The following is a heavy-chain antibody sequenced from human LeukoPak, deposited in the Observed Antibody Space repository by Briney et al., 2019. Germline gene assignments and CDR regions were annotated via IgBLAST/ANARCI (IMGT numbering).Heavy chain of an antibody. D-gene: IGHD3-3*01. V-gene: IGHV3-7*03. J-gene: IGHJ4*02. Sequence: GGSLRLSCAASGLTFSGSWMNWVRRAPGKGLEWVANIKQDGSEKYYVDSVKGRFTISRDNAKNSLYLQMNSLTAEDTAVYYCARTLHGTIFSPFYDYWGQGTLVTVSS. CDR1: GLTFSGSW. CDR3: ARTLHGTIFSPFYDY. CDR2: IKQDGSEK.